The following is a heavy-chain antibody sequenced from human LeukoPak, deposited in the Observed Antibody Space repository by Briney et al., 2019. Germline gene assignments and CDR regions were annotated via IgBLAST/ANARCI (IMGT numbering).Heavy chain of an antibody. CDR1: GFTFSSYA. D-gene: IGHD2-15*01. CDR3: ARDPKRGIIRRIYYYYGMDV. J-gene: IGHJ6*02. V-gene: IGHV3-48*02. Sequence: GGSLRLSCAASGFTFSSYAMSWVRQAPGKGLEWVSYISSSSSTIYYADSVKGRFTISRDNAKNSLYLQMNSLRDEDTAVYYCARDPKRGIIRRIYYYYGMDVWGQGTTVTVSS. CDR2: ISSSSSTI.